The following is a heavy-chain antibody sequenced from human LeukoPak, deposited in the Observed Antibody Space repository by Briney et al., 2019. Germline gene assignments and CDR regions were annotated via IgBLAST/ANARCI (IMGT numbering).Heavy chain of an antibody. CDR1: GYTFTGYY. Sequence: GPVKVSCKASGYTFTGYYMHWVRQAPGQGLEWMGWINPNSGGTNYAQKFQGRVTMTRDTSISTAYMELSRLRSDDTAVYYCAKDRGSRNVILTGRPRASMDFDHWGQGTLVTVSS. CDR2: INPNSGGT. CDR3: AKDRGSRNVILTGRPRASMDFDH. V-gene: IGHV1-2*02. J-gene: IGHJ4*02. D-gene: IGHD3-9*01.